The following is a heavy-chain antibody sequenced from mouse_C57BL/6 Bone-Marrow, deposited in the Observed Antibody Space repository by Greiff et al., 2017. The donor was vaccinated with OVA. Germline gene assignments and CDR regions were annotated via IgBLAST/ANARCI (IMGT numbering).Heavy chain of an antibody. CDR3: ARHEYCYYAYYLDY. CDR1: GYAFSSSW. V-gene: IGHV1-82*01. D-gene: IGHD1-2*01. Sequence: QVQLQQSGPELVKPGASVKISCKASGYAFSSSWMNWVKQRPGKGLEWIGRIYPGDGDTNYNGKFKGKATLTADKSSSTAYMQLSILTSEDSAVYFCARHEYCYYAYYLDYWGQGTTLTVSS. CDR2: IYPGDGDT. J-gene: IGHJ2*01.